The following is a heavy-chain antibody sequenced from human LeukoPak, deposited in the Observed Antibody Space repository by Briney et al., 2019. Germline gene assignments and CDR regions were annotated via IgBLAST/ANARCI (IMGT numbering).Heavy chain of an antibody. Sequence: PGGSLRLSCAASGFTFNSYWMSWVRQAPGKRLEWVANINQDGSEKYYVDSVKGRFTISRDNAKNSLYLQMNSLRAEDTAVFYCARGRPSTYNIYGDYWGQGTLVTVSS. CDR1: GFTFNSYW. D-gene: IGHD3-3*01. J-gene: IGHJ4*02. CDR3: ARGRPSTYNIYGDY. CDR2: INQDGSEK. V-gene: IGHV3-7*01.